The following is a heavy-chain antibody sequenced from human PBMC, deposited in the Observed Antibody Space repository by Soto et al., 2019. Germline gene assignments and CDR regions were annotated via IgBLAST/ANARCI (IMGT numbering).Heavy chain of an antibody. CDR3: TRAYEDSNYHFDY. D-gene: IGHD3-22*01. Sequence: GGSLRLSCVASGFTFRGSTIHWVRQASGKGLEWIGLISIKPNNYATVYAASVTGRLTISRDDSKNTAFLQMNSLKTEDTAVYYCTRAYEDSNYHFDYWGGGTLVTVSS. J-gene: IGHJ4*02. CDR2: ISIKPNNYAT. V-gene: IGHV3-73*01. CDR1: GFTFRGST.